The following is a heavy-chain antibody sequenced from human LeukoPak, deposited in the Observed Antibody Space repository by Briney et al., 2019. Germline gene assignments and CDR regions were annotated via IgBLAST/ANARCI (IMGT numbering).Heavy chain of an antibody. D-gene: IGHD2-2*01. Sequence: ASVKVSCKASGGTFSSYAISWVRQAPGQGLEWMGGIIPIFGTANYAQKFQGRVTITADESTSTAYMELSSLRSEDTAVYYCARGLRYCSSTSCYYYFDYWGQGTLVTVSS. CDR2: IIPIFGTA. V-gene: IGHV1-69*13. CDR3: ARGLRYCSSTSCYYYFDY. CDR1: GGTFSSYA. J-gene: IGHJ4*02.